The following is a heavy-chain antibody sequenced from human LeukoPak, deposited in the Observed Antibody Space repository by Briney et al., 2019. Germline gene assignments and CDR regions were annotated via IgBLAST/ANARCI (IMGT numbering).Heavy chain of an antibody. D-gene: IGHD3-10*01. Sequence: HPGGSLRLSCAASGFTASSNSMSWVRQAPGKGLEWVSLLYSGGSTYYADSVKGRFTVSRDTSKNTLYLQMNSLRAEDTAVYYCASGWWGEYLDYWGQGTLVTVSS. V-gene: IGHV3-53*01. CDR1: GFTASSNS. J-gene: IGHJ4*02. CDR3: ASGWWGEYLDY. CDR2: LYSGGST.